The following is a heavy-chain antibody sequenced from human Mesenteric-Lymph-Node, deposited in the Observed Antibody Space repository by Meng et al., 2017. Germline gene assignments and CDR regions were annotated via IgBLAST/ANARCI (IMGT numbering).Heavy chain of an antibody. CDR2: ISWNSGSI. CDR3: AKARGYSSGPDYFDY. D-gene: IGHD6-19*01. CDR1: GFTFDDYA. Sequence: GGSLRLSCAASGFTFDDYAMHWVRQAPGKGLEWVSGISWNSGSIGYADSVKGRFTISRDNAKNSLYLQMNSLRAEDMALYYCAKARGYSSGPDYFDYWGQGTLVTVSS. J-gene: IGHJ4*02. V-gene: IGHV3-9*03.